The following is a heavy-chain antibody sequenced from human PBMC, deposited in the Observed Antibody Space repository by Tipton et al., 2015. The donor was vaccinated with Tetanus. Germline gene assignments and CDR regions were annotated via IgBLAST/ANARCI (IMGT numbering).Heavy chain of an antibody. CDR2: IYHSGNT. CDR1: GGSVSGSSHY. CDR3: ARTPDYYYGMDV. Sequence: TLSLTCTVSGGSVSGSSHYWSWIRQPPGKQLEWVGYIYHSGNTNYNPSLKSRVTISFGTSKNQVSLRLNSVTAADTAVYFCARTPDYYYGMDVWGQGTTVTVSS. V-gene: IGHV4-61*01. J-gene: IGHJ6*02.